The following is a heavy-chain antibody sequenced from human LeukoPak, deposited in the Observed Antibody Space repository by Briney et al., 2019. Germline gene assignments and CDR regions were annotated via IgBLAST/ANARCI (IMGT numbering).Heavy chain of an antibody. CDR3: AKDYRSGYYSFDY. D-gene: IGHD3-22*01. J-gene: IGHJ4*02. CDR1: GYTFSSYG. CDR2: IRSDGTNK. V-gene: IGHV3-30*02. Sequence: GGSLRLSCAASGYTFSSYGMHWVRQAPGKGLEWVAFIRSDGTNKYHADSVKGRFTISRDNSKNTLYLQMNSLRTEDTAVYYCAKDYRSGYYSFDYWGQGTLVTVSS.